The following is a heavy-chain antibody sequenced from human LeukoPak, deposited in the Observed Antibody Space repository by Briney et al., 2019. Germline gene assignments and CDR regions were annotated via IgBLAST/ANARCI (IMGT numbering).Heavy chain of an antibody. D-gene: IGHD3-10*01. J-gene: IGHJ5*02. CDR2: INHSGST. CDR1: GGSFSGYY. CDR3: ARVPDGSGSYPNNWFDP. Sequence: SETLSLTCAVYGGSFSGYYWSWIRQPPGKGLEWIGEINHSGSTNYNPSLKSRVTISVDTSKNQFSLKLSSVTAADTAVYYCARVPDGSGSYPNNWFDPWGQGTLVTVSS. V-gene: IGHV4-34*01.